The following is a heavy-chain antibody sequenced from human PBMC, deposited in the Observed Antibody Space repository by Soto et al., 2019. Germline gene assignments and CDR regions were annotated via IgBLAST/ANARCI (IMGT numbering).Heavy chain of an antibody. V-gene: IGHV1-46*03. CDR1: GYTFTSYY. CDR3: ARDFGGTVTRKGPSDY. Sequence: ASVKVSCKASGYTFTSYYMHWVRQAPGQGLEWMGIINPSGGSTSYAQKFQGRVTMTRDTSTSTVYMELSSLRSEDTAVYYCARDFGGTVTRKGPSDYSGQGTLVTVSS. D-gene: IGHD4-17*01. CDR2: INPSGGST. J-gene: IGHJ4*02.